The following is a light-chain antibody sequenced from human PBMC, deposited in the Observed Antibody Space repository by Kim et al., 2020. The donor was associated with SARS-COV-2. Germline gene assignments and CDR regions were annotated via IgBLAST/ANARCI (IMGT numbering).Light chain of an antibody. CDR1: SSDIGSYNY. Sequence: QYALTQPASVSGSPGQSITISCTGTSSDIGSYNYVFWYQQHPGKAPKLLIYDVSKWPSGISNRFSGSKSGNTASLTISGLQAEDEADYYCTSYTSSSTYVFGTGTKVTVL. V-gene: IGLV2-14*03. CDR3: TSYTSSSTYV. CDR2: DVS. J-gene: IGLJ1*01.